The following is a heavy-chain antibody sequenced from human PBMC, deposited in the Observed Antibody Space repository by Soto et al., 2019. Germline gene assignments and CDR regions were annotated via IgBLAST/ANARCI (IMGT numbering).Heavy chain of an antibody. CDR1: GGSISSYY. J-gene: IGHJ4*02. CDR2: IYYSGST. D-gene: IGHD3-9*01. CDR3: ARMTGHLDY. V-gene: IGHV4-59*01. Sequence: SETLSLTCTVSGGSISSYYWSWIRQPPGKGLEWIGYIYYSGSTNYNPSLKSRVTISVDTSKNQFSLKLSSVTAADTAVYYCARMTGHLDYWGQGTLVT.